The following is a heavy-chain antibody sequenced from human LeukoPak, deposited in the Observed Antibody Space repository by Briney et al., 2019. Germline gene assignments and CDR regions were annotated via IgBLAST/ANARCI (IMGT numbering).Heavy chain of an antibody. CDR3: AREYYDFWSGSLRFDY. Sequence: SETLSLTCTVSGGSISSGTYYWSWIRQPAGKGQEWIVRIYTSGSTNYNPSLKSRVTISVDTSKNQFSLKLSSVTAADTAVYYCAREYYDFWSGSLRFDYWGQGTLVTVSS. CDR1: GGSISSGTYY. V-gene: IGHV4-61*02. J-gene: IGHJ4*02. D-gene: IGHD3-3*01. CDR2: IYTSGST.